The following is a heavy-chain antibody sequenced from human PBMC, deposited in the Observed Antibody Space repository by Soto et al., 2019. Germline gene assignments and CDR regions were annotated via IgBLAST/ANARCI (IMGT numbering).Heavy chain of an antibody. D-gene: IGHD3-10*01. J-gene: IGHJ6*02. V-gene: IGHV3-23*01. Sequence: PGGSLRLSCAASGFTFSSYAMSWVRQAPGKGLEWVSAISGSGGSTYYADSVKGRFTISRDNSKNTLYLQMNSLRAEDTAVYYCAKDRKLIMVRGVIIPDYHGMDVWGQGTTVTVSS. CDR1: GFTFSSYA. CDR3: AKDRKLIMVRGVIIPDYHGMDV. CDR2: ISGSGGST.